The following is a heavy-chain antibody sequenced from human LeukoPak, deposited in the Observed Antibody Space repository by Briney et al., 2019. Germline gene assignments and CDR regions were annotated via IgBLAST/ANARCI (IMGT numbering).Heavy chain of an antibody. V-gene: IGHV3-30*04. CDR3: ARVGGGWYVYYGMDV. CDR2: ISYDGSNK. Sequence: GGSLRLSCAASGFTFSGYAMHWVRQAPGKGLEWVAVISYDGSNKYYADSVKGRFTISRDNSKNTLYLQMNSLRAEDTAVYYCARVGGGWYVYYGMDVWGQGTTVTVSS. CDR1: GFTFSGYA. J-gene: IGHJ6*02. D-gene: IGHD6-19*01.